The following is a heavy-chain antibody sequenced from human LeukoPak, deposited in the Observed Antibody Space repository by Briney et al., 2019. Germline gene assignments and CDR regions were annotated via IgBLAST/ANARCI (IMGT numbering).Heavy chain of an antibody. J-gene: IGHJ2*01. CDR3: ARVLKVVVAATGYFDL. CDR2: IYYSGST. Sequence: SETLSLTCTVSGGSICSSSYYWGWIRRPPGNGLEWIGSIYYSGSTYYNPSLKSRVTISVDTSKNQFSLKLSSVTAADTAVYYCARVLKVVVAATGYFDLWGRGTLVTVSS. D-gene: IGHD2-15*01. CDR1: GGSICSSSYY. V-gene: IGHV4-39*07.